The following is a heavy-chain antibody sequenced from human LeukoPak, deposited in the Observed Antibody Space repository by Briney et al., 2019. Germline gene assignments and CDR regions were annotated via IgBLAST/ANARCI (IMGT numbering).Heavy chain of an antibody. CDR2: ISSSSSYI. J-gene: IGHJ4*02. CDR3: ARGRTYDYVWGSYRWYSFDY. Sequence: PGGSLRLSCAASGVTFSSYSMNWVRQAPGKGLEWVSSISSSSSYIYYADSVKGRFTISRDNAKNSLYLQMNSLRAEDTAVYYCARGRTYDYVWGSYRWYSFDYWGQGTLVTVSS. CDR1: GVTFSSYS. D-gene: IGHD3-16*02. V-gene: IGHV3-21*01.